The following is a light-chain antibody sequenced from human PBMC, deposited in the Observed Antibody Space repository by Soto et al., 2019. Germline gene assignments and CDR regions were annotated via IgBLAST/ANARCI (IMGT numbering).Light chain of an antibody. CDR1: QSVSSY. CDR3: QQRSNWLNT. Sequence: EIVLTQSPATLSLSPGERATLSCRASQSVSSYLAWYQQKPGQAPRLLIYDASTRATGIPARFSGSGSGTDFTLTSSSLEPEDFSVYYCQQRSNWLNTFGQGTKLEIK. CDR2: DAS. J-gene: IGKJ2*01. V-gene: IGKV3-11*01.